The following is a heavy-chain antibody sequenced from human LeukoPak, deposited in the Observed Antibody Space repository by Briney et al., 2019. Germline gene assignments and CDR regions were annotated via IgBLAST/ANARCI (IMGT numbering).Heavy chain of an antibody. CDR2: ISGSGGST. V-gene: IGHV3-23*01. D-gene: IGHD5-24*01. CDR3: ARARWYSSDY. CDR1: GFTFSSYG. Sequence: PGGTLRLSCAASGFTFSSYGMSWVRQAPGKGLEWVSAISGSGGSTYYADSVKGRFTVSRDNAKNTLYLQMNSLRAEDTAVYYCARARWYSSDYWGQGTLVTVSS. J-gene: IGHJ4*02.